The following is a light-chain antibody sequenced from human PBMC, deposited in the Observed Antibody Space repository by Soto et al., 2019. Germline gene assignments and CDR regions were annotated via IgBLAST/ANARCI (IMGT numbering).Light chain of an antibody. V-gene: IGKV3-20*01. Sequence: EILLTQSPGTLSLSTGEKATLSCWASQSVSSSSLAWYQQKPGQAPRLLIYGASSRATGIPHRFSGSGSGTDFTLTISRLEPEDFAVYYCQQYGTSPITFGQGTRLEIK. CDR1: QSVSSSS. CDR3: QQYGTSPIT. J-gene: IGKJ5*01. CDR2: GAS.